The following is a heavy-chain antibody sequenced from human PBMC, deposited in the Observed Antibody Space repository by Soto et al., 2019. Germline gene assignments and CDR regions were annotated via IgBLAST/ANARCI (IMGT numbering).Heavy chain of an antibody. J-gene: IGHJ3*02. CDR3: ARDLEIYAMVSDI. D-gene: IGHD3-3*01. Sequence: QVQLVQSGAEEKKPGASVKVSCKASGYTFTNYAMHWVRQAPGQRLEWMGWINAGNGHTKYSQKFQGRVTITRDTSASTANTDLIRLRSEDTAVYYCARDLEIYAMVSDIWGQGTMVTVSS. V-gene: IGHV1-3*05. CDR1: GYTFTNYA. CDR2: INAGNGHT.